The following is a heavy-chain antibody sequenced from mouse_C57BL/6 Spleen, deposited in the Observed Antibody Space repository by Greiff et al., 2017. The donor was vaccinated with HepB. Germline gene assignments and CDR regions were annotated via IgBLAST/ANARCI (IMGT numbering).Heavy chain of an antibody. J-gene: IGHJ4*01. CDR1: GFTFSSYG. V-gene: IGHV5-6*02. Sequence: EVKVVESGGDLVKPGGSLKLSCAASGFTFSSYGMSWVRQTPDKRLEWVATISSGGSYTYYPDSVKGRFTISRDNAKNTLYLQMSSLKSEDTAMYYCARRVLRRHYYYAMDYWGQGTSVTVSS. D-gene: IGHD2-12*01. CDR3: ARRVLRRHYYYAMDY. CDR2: ISSGGSYT.